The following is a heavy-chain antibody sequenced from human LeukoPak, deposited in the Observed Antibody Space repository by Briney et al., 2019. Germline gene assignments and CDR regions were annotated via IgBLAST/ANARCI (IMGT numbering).Heavy chain of an antibody. J-gene: IGHJ6*02. CDR3: ASTPETYYYDSSGSSGYYYYGMDV. V-gene: IGHV4-59*01. D-gene: IGHD3-22*01. Sequence: TSETLSLTCTVSGGSISSYYWSWIRQPPGKGLEWIGYIYYSGSTNYNPSLKSRVTISVDTSKNQFSLKLSSVTPADTAVYYCASTPETYYYDSSGSSGYYYYGMDVWGQGTTVTVSS. CDR1: GGSISSYY. CDR2: IYYSGST.